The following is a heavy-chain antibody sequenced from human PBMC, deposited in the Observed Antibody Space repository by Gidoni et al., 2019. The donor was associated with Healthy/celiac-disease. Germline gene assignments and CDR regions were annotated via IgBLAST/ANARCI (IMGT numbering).Heavy chain of an antibody. Sequence: QVQLVESGGGVVQPGRSLRLSCAASGFTFSSYGMHWVRQAPGKGLEWVAVISYDGSNKYYADSVKGRFTISRDNSKNTLYLQMNSLRAEDTAVYYCAKNSEQWLVKLGVDYWGQGTLVTVSS. CDR1: GFTFSSYG. J-gene: IGHJ4*02. D-gene: IGHD6-19*01. V-gene: IGHV3-30*18. CDR2: ISYDGSNK. CDR3: AKNSEQWLVKLGVDY.